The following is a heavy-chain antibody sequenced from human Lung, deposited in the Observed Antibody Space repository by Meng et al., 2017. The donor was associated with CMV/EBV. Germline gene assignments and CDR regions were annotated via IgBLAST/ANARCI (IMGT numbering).Heavy chain of an antibody. D-gene: IGHD2/OR15-2a*01. Sequence: GSLRLXCTVSGGSISSSSYYWGWIRQPPGKGLEWIGSIYYSGSTYYNPSLKSRVTISVDTSKNQFSLKLSSVTAADTAVYYCARGVIASNYYYYGMDVWXQGTXVTVSS. CDR3: ARGVIASNYYYYGMDV. V-gene: IGHV4-39*07. CDR2: IYYSGST. CDR1: GGSISSSSYY. J-gene: IGHJ6*02.